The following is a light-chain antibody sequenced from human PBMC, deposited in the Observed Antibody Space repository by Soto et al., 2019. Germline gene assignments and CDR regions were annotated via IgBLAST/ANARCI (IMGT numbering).Light chain of an antibody. V-gene: IGKV3-15*01. J-gene: IGKJ4*01. CDR1: QSVRSN. Sequence: EIVMTQSPATLSVSPGERVTLSCRASQSVRSNLAWYQQKPGQVPRVLIYGASTRAIGIPDRFSGSGSGTEFSLPYSILQSEDFAVYHFQYDNTLWGFGGGTKVEIQ. CDR3: QYDNTLWG. CDR2: GAS.